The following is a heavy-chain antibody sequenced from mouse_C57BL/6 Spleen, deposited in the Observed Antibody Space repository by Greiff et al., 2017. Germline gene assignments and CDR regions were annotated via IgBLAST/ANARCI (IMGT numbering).Heavy chain of an antibody. CDR3: TRSHGYYFEC. CDR1: GYTFTSYW. V-gene: IGHV1-52*01. J-gene: IGHJ2*01. Sequence: QVQLQQPGAELVRPGSSVKLSCKASGYTFTSYWMNWVKQRPIQGLEWIGNIYPADSDTHYNQKFKNKATLTVDKSSSTAYMQISSLTSEDSAVYCGTRSHGYYFECWGQGTTLTVSS. CDR2: IYPADSDT.